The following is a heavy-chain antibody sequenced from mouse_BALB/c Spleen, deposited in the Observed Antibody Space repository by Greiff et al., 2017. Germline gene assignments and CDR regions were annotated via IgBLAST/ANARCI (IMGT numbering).Heavy chain of an antibody. CDR3: AREGNSAMDY. Sequence: DVMLVESGGGLVKPGGSLKLSCAASGFTFSDYYMYWVRQTPEKRLEWVATISDGGSYTYYPDSVKGRFTISRDNAKNNLYLQMSSLKSEDTAMYYCAREGNSAMDYWGQGTSVTVSS. V-gene: IGHV5-4*02. CDR2: ISDGGSYT. D-gene: IGHD2-1*01. CDR1: GFTFSDYY. J-gene: IGHJ4*01.